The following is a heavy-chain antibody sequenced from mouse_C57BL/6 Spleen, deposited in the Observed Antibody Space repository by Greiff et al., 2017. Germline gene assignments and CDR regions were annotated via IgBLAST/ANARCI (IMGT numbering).Heavy chain of an antibody. D-gene: IGHD2-10*02. CDR2: ISSGGDYI. V-gene: IGHV5-9-1*02. J-gene: IGHJ4*01. CDR1: GFTFSSYA. CDR3: TRDRTGYDYYAMDY. Sequence: EVHLVESGEGLVKPGGSLKLSCAASGFTFSSYAMSWVRQTPEQRLEWVAYISSGGDYIYYADTVKGRFTISRDNARNTLYLQMSSLKSEDTAMYYCTRDRTGYDYYAMDYWGQGTSVTVSS.